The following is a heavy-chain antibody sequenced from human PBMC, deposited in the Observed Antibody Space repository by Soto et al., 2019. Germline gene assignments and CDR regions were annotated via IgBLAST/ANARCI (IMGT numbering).Heavy chain of an antibody. Sequence: QMQLQESGPGLVRPSETLSLTCTVSGDSITNYYWNWIRQPPGKELEWVGFTHHTGGAFYSPAFRSRVTMSVDTSKSQFSLRLSSVTAADTAVYFCARWGESTSSPNVRAFDIWGQGAMVTVPS. CDR1: GDSITNYY. D-gene: IGHD3-10*02. CDR2: THHTGGA. V-gene: IGHV4-59*01. J-gene: IGHJ3*02. CDR3: ARWGESTSSPNVRAFDI.